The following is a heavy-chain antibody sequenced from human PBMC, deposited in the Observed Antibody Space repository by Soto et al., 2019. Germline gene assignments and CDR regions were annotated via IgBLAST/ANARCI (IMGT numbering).Heavy chain of an antibody. Sequence: GGSLRLSCAASGFTFSSYGMHWVRQAPGKGLEWVAVISYDGSNKYYADSVKGRFTISRDSSKNTLYLQMNSLRAEDTAVYYCATRARMPKFDYWGQGTLVTVSS. D-gene: IGHD2-2*01. V-gene: IGHV3-30*03. CDR2: ISYDGSNK. CDR1: GFTFSSYG. CDR3: ATRARMPKFDY. J-gene: IGHJ4*02.